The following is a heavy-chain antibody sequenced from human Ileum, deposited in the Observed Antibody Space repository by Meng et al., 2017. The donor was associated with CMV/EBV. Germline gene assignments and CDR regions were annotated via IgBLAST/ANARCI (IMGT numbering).Heavy chain of an antibody. V-gene: IGHV7-4-1*02. CDR1: GYNFTSNN. D-gene: IGHD1-26*01. CDR3: ARDGLSGRYFDY. Sequence: QVQLVQSGSELKKPGASVKVSCKAPGYNFTSNNIIWVRQAPGQGPEWMGWINTNTGNPTYAQGFTGRFVFSLDTSVSTTYLQISSLKAEDTAVYYCARDGLSGRYFDYWGQGTLVTVSS. J-gene: IGHJ4*02. CDR2: INTNTGNP.